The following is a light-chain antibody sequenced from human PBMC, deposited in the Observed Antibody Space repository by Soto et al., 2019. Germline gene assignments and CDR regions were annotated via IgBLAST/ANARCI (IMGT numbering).Light chain of an antibody. J-gene: IGKJ2*01. CDR1: QTISSW. CDR3: QQYNSYSYT. V-gene: IGKV1-5*01. Sequence: DIQMTQSPSTLPASVGDRVTITCRASQTISSWLAWYQQKPGKAPDLLIYDASRLAGGVPSRFSGSGSGTEFTLTISSLQPDDFATYYCQQYNSYSYTFGQGTKVDIK. CDR2: DAS.